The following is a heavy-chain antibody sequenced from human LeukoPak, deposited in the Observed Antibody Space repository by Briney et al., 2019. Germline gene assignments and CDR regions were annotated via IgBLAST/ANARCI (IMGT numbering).Heavy chain of an antibody. D-gene: IGHD2-15*01. CDR3: ARALIVDENAFDI. J-gene: IGHJ3*02. Sequence: SETLSLTCTVSGGSISSYYWSWIRQPPGKGLEWIGYIYYSGNTNYNPSLKSRVTILVDTSKNQVSLKLSSVTAADTAVYYCARALIVDENAFDIWGQGTMVTVSS. V-gene: IGHV4-59*01. CDR1: GGSISSYY. CDR2: IYYSGNT.